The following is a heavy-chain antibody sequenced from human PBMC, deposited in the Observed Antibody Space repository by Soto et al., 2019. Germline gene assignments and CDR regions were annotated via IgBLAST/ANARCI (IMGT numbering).Heavy chain of an antibody. CDR1: GFTLSSYW. J-gene: IGHJ4*02. Sequence: EVQVVESGGGLVQPGGSLRLSCAGSGFTLSSYWMHWVRQAPGKGLVWVSRINGDGRSTSYADSVKGRFTISRDNAKNTLYLQMNSLRVEDTAVYYCARQLYYSDSSGLGYWGQGTLVTVSS. D-gene: IGHD3-22*01. CDR2: INGDGRST. CDR3: ARQLYYSDSSGLGY. V-gene: IGHV3-74*01.